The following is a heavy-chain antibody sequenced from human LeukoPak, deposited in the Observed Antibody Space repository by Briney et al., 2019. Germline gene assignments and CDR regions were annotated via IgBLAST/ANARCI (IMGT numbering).Heavy chain of an antibody. Sequence: SETLSLTCTVSSYSISSGYYWGWIRQPPGKGLEWIGSINHSGTAYYNPSLKSRVTMSIDTSKNQFSLNLSSVTTADTAVYYCARVPHGETIFGVVLYWFDPWGQGTLVTVFS. D-gene: IGHD3-3*01. CDR3: ARVPHGETIFGVVLYWFDP. J-gene: IGHJ5*02. V-gene: IGHV4-38-2*02. CDR2: INHSGTA. CDR1: SYSISSGYY.